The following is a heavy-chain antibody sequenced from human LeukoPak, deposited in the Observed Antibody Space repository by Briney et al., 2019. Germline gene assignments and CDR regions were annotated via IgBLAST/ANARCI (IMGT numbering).Heavy chain of an antibody. CDR2: IIPIFGST. CDR1: GGTFSSYA. J-gene: IGHJ4*02. D-gene: IGHD3-10*01. CDR3: ARDPTAGGSGNFLDY. V-gene: IGHV1-69*05. Sequence: SVNVSCETSGGTFSSYAISWVRQAPGQGLEWMGRIIPIFGSTNYAQKFQGRVTITTDESTSTAYMELSSLRSEDTAVYYCARDPTAGGSGNFLDYWGQGTLVTVSS.